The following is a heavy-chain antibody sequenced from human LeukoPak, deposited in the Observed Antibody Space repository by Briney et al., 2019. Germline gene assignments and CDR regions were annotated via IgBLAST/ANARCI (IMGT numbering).Heavy chain of an antibody. Sequence: SETLSLTCAVYGWSFNDYYWNWIRQPPGKGLEWIGEINHSGSTNYNPSLKSRVTISVDTSKNQFSLKLSSVTAADTAVYYCARRGDSQATIDYWGQGTLVTVSS. V-gene: IGHV4-34*01. D-gene: IGHD3-16*01. CDR3: ARRGDSQATIDY. J-gene: IGHJ4*02. CDR2: INHSGST. CDR1: GWSFNDYY.